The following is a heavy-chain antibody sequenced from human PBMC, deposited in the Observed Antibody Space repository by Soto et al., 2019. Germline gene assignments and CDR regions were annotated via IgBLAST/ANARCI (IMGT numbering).Heavy chain of an antibody. D-gene: IGHD3-10*01. CDR2: INPNSGGT. V-gene: IGHV1-2*04. Sequence: QVQLVQSGAEVKKPGASVKVSCKASGYTFTDYYLHWVRQAPGQGLEWMGWINPNSGGTHYAQKFQGWVTMTRDTSXXTAYLXLXXXXXDXXXVXXCARDWGHYYGSGSFPSPHPSDIWGQGTLVTVSS. J-gene: IGHJ4*02. CDR3: ARDWGHYYGSGSFPSPHPSDI. CDR1: GYTFTDYY.